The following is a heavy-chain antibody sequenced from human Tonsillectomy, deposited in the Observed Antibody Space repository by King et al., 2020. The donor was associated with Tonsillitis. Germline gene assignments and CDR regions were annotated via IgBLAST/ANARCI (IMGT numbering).Heavy chain of an antibody. V-gene: IGHV3-30*18. J-gene: IGHJ5*02. CDR1: GFTFSGYG. CDR2: ISFDGSNK. CDR3: AKDRPPYDSSGYYPPGWFDP. D-gene: IGHD3-22*01. Sequence: VQLVESGGGVVRPGRSLRLSCAASGFTFSGYGMHWVRQAPGKGLEWVAVISFDGSNKFYADSVKGRFTISRDNSKNTLYLQMNSLRAEDTAVYYCAKDRPPYDSSGYYPPGWFDPWGQGTLVTVSS.